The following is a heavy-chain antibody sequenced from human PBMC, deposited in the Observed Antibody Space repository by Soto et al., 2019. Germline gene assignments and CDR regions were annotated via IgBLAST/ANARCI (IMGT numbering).Heavy chain of an antibody. CDR3: VRDHQWLLMDV. CDR1: GASIFSGDFY. D-gene: IGHD6-19*01. CDR2: TDYSGST. J-gene: IGHJ6*02. V-gene: IGHV4-30-4*01. Sequence: QVQLQESGPGLVTPSQTLSLTCTVSGASIFSGDFYWTWIRQPPGEGLEWIGYTDYSGSTYYNPSVINRLTISIDTSKNQFSLKLRSVTAADTAVYYCVRDHQWLLMDVWGQGTTVTVSS.